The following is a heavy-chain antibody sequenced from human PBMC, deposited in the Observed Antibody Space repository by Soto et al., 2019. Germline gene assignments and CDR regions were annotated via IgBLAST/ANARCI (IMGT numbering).Heavy chain of an antibody. V-gene: IGHV3-30*18. Sequence: QVQLVESGGGVVQPGRSLRLSCAASGFTFSSYGMHWVRQAPGKGLEWVAVISYDGSNKYYADSVKGRFTISRDNSKNTLYLQMNSLRAEDTAVYYCAKDHRVVKGYYYYGMDVWGQGTTVTVSS. CDR3: AKDHRVVKGYYYYGMDV. CDR1: GFTFSSYG. CDR2: ISYDGSNK. J-gene: IGHJ6*02. D-gene: IGHD2-15*01.